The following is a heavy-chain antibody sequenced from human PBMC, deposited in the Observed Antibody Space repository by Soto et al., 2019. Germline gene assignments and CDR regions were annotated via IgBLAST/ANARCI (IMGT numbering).Heavy chain of an antibody. CDR2: IYYSGST. V-gene: IGHV4-31*03. Sequence: SETLSLTCTVSGGSISSGGYYWSWIRQHPGKGLEWIGYIYYSGSTYYNPSLKSRVTISVDTSKNQFSLKLTSVTAADTAVYYCARDIITGLFDYWGQGTLFTVSS. CDR1: GGSISSGGYY. D-gene: IGHD2-8*02. CDR3: ARDIITGLFDY. J-gene: IGHJ4*01.